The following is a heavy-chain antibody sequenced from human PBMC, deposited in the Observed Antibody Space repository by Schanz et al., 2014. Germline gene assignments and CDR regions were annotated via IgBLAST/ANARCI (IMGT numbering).Heavy chain of an antibody. D-gene: IGHD3-10*01. V-gene: IGHV3-11*05. Sequence: AQLVESGGGLVQPGGSLRLSCAASGFSFSDYYMSWIRQAPGKGLEWISFINTGSNYINYADSVKGRFTISRDNTKNSLYLQMNSLRAEDTAVYYCAKYRGYYRVSGSYRELEYWGQGTLVTVSS. CDR3: AKYRGYYRVSGSYRELEY. CDR1: GFSFSDYY. CDR2: INTGSNYI. J-gene: IGHJ4*02.